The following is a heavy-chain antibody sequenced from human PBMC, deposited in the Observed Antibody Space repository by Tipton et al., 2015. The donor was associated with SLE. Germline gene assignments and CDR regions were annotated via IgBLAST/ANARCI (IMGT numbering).Heavy chain of an antibody. CDR3: ARDWGRYDSSGLDAFDI. Sequence: SLRLSCAASGFTFSYYSMNWVRQAPGKGLEWVSSISSSSSYIYYADSMKGRFTISRDNAKNSLYLQMNSLRAEDTAVYYCARDWGRYDSSGLDAFDIWGQGTMVTVSS. J-gene: IGHJ3*02. CDR2: ISSSSSYI. D-gene: IGHD3-22*01. V-gene: IGHV3-21*03. CDR1: GFTFSYYS.